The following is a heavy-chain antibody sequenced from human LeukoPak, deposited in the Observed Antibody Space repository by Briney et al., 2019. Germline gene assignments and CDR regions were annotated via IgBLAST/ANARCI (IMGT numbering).Heavy chain of an antibody. V-gene: IGHV3-21*01. D-gene: IGHD6-19*01. CDR3: ARDQGQQWLVPEGTDY. CDR1: GFTFSSYA. Sequence: GGSLRLSCAASGFTFSSYAMSWVRQAPGKGLEWVSSISSSSSYIYHADSVKGRFTISRDNAKNSVYLQMNSLRAEDTAVYYCARDQGQQWLVPEGTDYWGQGTLVTVSS. CDR2: ISSSSSYI. J-gene: IGHJ4*02.